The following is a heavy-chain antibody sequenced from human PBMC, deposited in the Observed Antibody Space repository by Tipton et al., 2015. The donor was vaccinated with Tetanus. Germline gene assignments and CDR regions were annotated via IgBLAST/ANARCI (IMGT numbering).Heavy chain of an antibody. CDR3: ARGPYHYGDYYFDY. CDR2: ISYDGSNK. CDR1: GFTFNNHA. Sequence: SLRLSCAASGFTFNNHAMHWVRQAPGKGLEWAAVISYDGSNKYDAESVKGRLTISRDNSNNTLYVQMDSLRAEDTAVYYCARGPYHYGDYYFDYWGRGTLVTVSS. J-gene: IGHJ4*02. V-gene: IGHV3-30-3*01. D-gene: IGHD4-17*01.